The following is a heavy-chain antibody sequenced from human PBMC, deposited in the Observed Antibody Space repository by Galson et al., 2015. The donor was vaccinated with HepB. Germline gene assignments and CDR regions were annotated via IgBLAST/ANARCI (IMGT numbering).Heavy chain of an antibody. CDR3: ARHGHCSSTSCYPYYFDY. CDR2: IYPGDSDT. CDR1: GYSFTSYW. V-gene: IGHV5-51*01. Sequence: QSGAEVKKPGESLKISCKGSGYSFTSYWIGWVRQMPGKGLEWMGIIYPGDSDTRYSPSFQGQVTISADKSISTAYLQWSSLKASDTAMYYRARHGHCSSTSCYPYYFDYWGQGTLVTVSS. D-gene: IGHD2-2*01. J-gene: IGHJ4*02.